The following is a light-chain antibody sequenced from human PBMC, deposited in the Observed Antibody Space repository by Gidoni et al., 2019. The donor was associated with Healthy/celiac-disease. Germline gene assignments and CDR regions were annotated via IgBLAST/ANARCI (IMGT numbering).Light chain of an antibody. CDR3: QSADSSGTYVV. Sequence: SYELTQPPSVPVSPGQTARITCAGDALPKQYAYWYKQKPGQAPVLVIYKDSERHSGIPERFSGSSSGTTVTLTISGVQAEDEADYYWQSADSSGTYVVFGGGTKLTVL. V-gene: IGLV3-25*03. J-gene: IGLJ2*01. CDR1: ALPKQY. CDR2: KDS.